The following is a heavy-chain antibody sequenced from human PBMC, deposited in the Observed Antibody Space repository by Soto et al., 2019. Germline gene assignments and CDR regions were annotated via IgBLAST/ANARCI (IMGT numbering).Heavy chain of an antibody. V-gene: IGHV3-30-3*01. J-gene: IGHJ4*02. CDR1: GFTFSSYT. CDR3: ARDHSYVYCSDGSCSFDY. D-gene: IGHD2-15*01. CDR2: ISYDGSNK. Sequence: QVQLVESGGGVVQPGRSLRLSCAASGFTFSSYTMHWVRQAPGKGLEWVAVISYDGSNKYYADSVKGRFTISRDNSKNTLYLQMNSPRAEDTAVYYCARDHSYVYCSDGSCSFDYWGQGSLVTVSS.